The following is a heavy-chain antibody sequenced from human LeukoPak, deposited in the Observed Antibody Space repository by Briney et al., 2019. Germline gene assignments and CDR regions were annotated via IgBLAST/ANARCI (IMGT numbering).Heavy chain of an antibody. Sequence: ASVKVSCKASGGTFSSYAISWVQQAPGQGLEWMGGIIPIFGTANYAQKFQGRVTITADESTSTAYMELSSLRSEDTAVYYCARRGDYSLYYFDYWGQGTLVTVSS. V-gene: IGHV1-69*13. CDR3: ARRGDYSLYYFDY. CDR2: IIPIFGTA. CDR1: GGTFSSYA. D-gene: IGHD4-11*01. J-gene: IGHJ4*02.